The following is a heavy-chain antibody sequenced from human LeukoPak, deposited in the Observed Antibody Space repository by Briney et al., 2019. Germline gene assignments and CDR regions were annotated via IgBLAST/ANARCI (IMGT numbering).Heavy chain of an antibody. V-gene: IGHV4-39*01. D-gene: IGHD2-15*01. CDR2: TSYSGST. CDR1: GGSINRSSYY. CDR3: ARGGKSTLVVVAHSRGFDL. J-gene: IGHJ5*02. Sequence: SETLSLTCIVSGGSINRSSYYWGWHRQPPGKGRGWLGSTSYSGSTYYNPSLRSRITISENTSKKQLFLRQRFGTDEDAACYCCARGGKSTLVVVAHSRGFDLWGQGTQVTVSS.